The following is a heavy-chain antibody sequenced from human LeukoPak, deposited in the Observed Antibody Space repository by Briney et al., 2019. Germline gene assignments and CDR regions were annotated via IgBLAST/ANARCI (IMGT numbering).Heavy chain of an antibody. Sequence: ASVKVSCKASGYTFTCYYMHWVRHAPGQGLEWMGWINPNSGGTNYAQKFQGRVTMTRDTSISTAYMKLSRLRSDDTAVYYCARIAGAGTLEDFQHWGQGTLVTVAS. CDR1: GYTFTCYY. V-gene: IGHV1-2*02. J-gene: IGHJ1*01. CDR2: INPNSGGT. CDR3: ARIAGAGTLEDFQH. D-gene: IGHD6-13*01.